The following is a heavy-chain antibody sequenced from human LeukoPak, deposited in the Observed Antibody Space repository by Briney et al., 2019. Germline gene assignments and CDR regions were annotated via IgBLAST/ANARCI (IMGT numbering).Heavy chain of an antibody. Sequence: PSENLSHTSTVSGGSISSYYWSWIRQPAGKELEWSRRIYTSGSTNYNPSLKSRVTMSVDTSKNQFSLKLSSVTAADTAVYYCARDGKVTPSYYYYYMDVWGKGTTVTVSS. J-gene: IGHJ6*03. D-gene: IGHD4-23*01. CDR3: ARDGKVTPSYYYYYMDV. V-gene: IGHV4-4*07. CDR2: IYTSGST. CDR1: GGSISSYY.